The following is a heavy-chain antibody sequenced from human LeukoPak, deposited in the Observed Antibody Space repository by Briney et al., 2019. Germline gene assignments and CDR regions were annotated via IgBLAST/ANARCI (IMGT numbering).Heavy chain of an antibody. D-gene: IGHD5-24*01. CDR2: IYYSGST. Sequence: SETLSLTCTVSGGSISSSSYYWGWIRQPPGKGLEWIGSIYYSGSTYYNPSPKSRVTISVDTSKNQFSLKLSSVTAADTAVYYCARDGYNSRGFDYWGQGTLVTVSS. J-gene: IGHJ4*02. CDR1: GGSISSSSYY. CDR3: ARDGYNSRGFDY. V-gene: IGHV4-39*07.